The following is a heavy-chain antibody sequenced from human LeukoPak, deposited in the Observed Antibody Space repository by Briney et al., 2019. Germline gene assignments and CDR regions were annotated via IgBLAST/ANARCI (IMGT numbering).Heavy chain of an antibody. CDR3: ARILEGSGAAFDI. CDR1: GGPMNNYY. J-gene: IGHJ3*02. CDR2: IHYTGIT. V-gene: IGHV4-59*01. D-gene: IGHD3-3*02. Sequence: PSETLSLTCIVSGGPMNNYYWTWIRQPPGKGLEWIAYIHYTGITNYNPFLRSRVTISLDASKSQFSLKLNSVTAADTAFYYCARILEGSGAAFDIWGQGTMVTVSS.